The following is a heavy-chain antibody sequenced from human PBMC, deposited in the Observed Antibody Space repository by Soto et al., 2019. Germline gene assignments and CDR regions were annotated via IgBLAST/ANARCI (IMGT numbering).Heavy chain of an antibody. CDR1: GGAINSCDYY. CDR2: IYYSGST. V-gene: IGHV4-30-4*01. CDR3: ARDRGWFYFDY. J-gene: IGHJ4*02. Sequence: QVRLQESGPGLVKPSQTLSLTCIVSGGAINSCDYYWSWIRQPPGKGLEWIGYIYYSGSTYYNPSLTSRLTRSVDTSKNQCSMKLSSVTAADTAVYYCARDRGWFYFDYWGQGTLVTVSS. D-gene: IGHD3-10*01.